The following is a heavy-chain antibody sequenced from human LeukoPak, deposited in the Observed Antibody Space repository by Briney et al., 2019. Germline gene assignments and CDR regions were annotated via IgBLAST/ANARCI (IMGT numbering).Heavy chain of an antibody. CDR3: ARVRIAAAAKDWYFDL. V-gene: IGHV1-3*01. CDR1: GYTFTSYA. J-gene: IGHJ2*01. Sequence: ASVKVSCKASGYTFTSYAMHWVRQAPGQRLEWMGWINAGNGNTKYSQKFQGRVTITRDTSASTAYMELSSLRSEDTAVYYCARVRIAAAAKDWYFDLWGRGTLVTGSS. D-gene: IGHD6-13*01. CDR2: INAGNGNT.